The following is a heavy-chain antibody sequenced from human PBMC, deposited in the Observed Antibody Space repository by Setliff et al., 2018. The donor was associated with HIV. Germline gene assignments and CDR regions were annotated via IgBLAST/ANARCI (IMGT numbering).Heavy chain of an antibody. CDR3: ATLDYYGSATYNLALHY. J-gene: IGHJ4*02. V-gene: IGHV1-69-2*01. CDR2: VDPEDGEP. Sequence: ASVKVSCKASGYSFTTYFMHWVRRAPGKGLEWMGRVDPEDGEPIYAERFRGRISLTGDKSTGTAYMELNRLRSEDTAVYYCATLDYYGSATYNLALHYWGQGTLVTVSS. CDR1: GYSFTTYF. D-gene: IGHD3-10*01.